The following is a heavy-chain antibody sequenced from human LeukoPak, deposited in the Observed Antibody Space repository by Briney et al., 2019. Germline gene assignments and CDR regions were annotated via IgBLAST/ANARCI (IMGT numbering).Heavy chain of an antibody. V-gene: IGHV3-53*01. CDR2: IYSGGTT. Sequence: ETLSLTCTVSGGSISSSSYYWGWIRQPPGKGLEWVSVIYSGGTTYYADSVKGRFTISRDNSKNTLYLQMNSLRAEDTAVYYCAGWPSSSWYKVAAFGIWGQGTMVTVSS. J-gene: IGHJ3*02. CDR1: GGSISSSSYY. CDR3: AGWPSSSWYKVAAFGI. D-gene: IGHD6-13*01.